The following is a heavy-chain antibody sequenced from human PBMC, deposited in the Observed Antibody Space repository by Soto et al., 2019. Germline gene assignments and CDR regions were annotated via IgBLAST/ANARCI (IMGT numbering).Heavy chain of an antibody. J-gene: IGHJ4*02. D-gene: IGHD5-12*01. Sequence: SETLSLTRAVYGGSFSGYYWSWIRQPPGKGLEWIGEINHSGSTNYNPSLKSRVTISVDTSKNQFSLKLSSVTAADTAVYYCARGLAGDGYNSYYFDYWGQGTLVTVSS. V-gene: IGHV4-34*01. CDR1: GGSFSGYY. CDR3: ARGLAGDGYNSYYFDY. CDR2: INHSGST.